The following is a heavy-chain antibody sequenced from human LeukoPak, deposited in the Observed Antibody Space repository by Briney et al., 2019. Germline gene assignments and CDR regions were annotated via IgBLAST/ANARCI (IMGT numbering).Heavy chain of an antibody. Sequence: GSLRLSCAASGFTFSSYWMSWVRQAPGKGLEWVSLIYSGGSTYSADSVKGRFAISRDTSENPVYLHMNNLRAEDTAVYYCARLMPSFGFIDFWGQGSLITVFS. J-gene: IGHJ4*02. CDR1: GFTFSSYW. CDR2: IYSGGST. D-gene: IGHD2-2*01. V-gene: IGHV3-66*04. CDR3: ARLMPSFGFIDF.